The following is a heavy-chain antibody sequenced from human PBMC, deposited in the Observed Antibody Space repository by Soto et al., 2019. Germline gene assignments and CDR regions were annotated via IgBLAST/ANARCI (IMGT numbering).Heavy chain of an antibody. CDR1: AISFSKAW. V-gene: IGHV3-15*01. D-gene: IGHD3-10*01. J-gene: IGHJ4*02. CDR2: IKSRSEGGTT. Sequence: PGGALRLSGAAAAISFSKAWMSWVRQAPGKGVEWFGHIKSRSEGGTTDYAAPVKGRFSISRDDSKNTMYLQMKSLKIDDKAVYYCTTEWSLSLWFGALSTGGYWGQGALVTVSS. CDR3: TTEWSLSLWFGALSTGGY.